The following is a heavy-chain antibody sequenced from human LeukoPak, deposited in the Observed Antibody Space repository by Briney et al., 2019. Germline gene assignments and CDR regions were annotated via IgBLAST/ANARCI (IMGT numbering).Heavy chain of an antibody. CDR3: VRLGGNDSDY. V-gene: IGHV3-64D*06. Sequence: GGSLRLSCSASGFTFSDYSMRWVRQAPGKGLEYVSAIRSNGGGTNYADSVKGRFTISRDNSKNTLYLQMSSLRVEDTAVYYCVRLGGNDSDYWGQGTLVTVSS. J-gene: IGHJ4*02. CDR2: IRSNGGGT. CDR1: GFTFSDYS. D-gene: IGHD1-26*01.